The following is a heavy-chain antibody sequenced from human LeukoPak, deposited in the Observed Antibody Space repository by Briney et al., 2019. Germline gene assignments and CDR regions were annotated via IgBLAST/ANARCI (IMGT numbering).Heavy chain of an antibody. CDR3: AKDSSSRGWYFEH. D-gene: IGHD6-19*01. Sequence: GGSLRLSCAAPGFSFSNYGVHWVRQAPGKGLEWVTFMQYDGSVEFYADSVVGRFTISKDNSKNTVYLQMNSLRTEDTAVYFCAKDSSSRGWYFEHWGQGTLVTVSS. J-gene: IGHJ4*02. V-gene: IGHV3-30*02. CDR2: MQYDGSVE. CDR1: GFSFSNYG.